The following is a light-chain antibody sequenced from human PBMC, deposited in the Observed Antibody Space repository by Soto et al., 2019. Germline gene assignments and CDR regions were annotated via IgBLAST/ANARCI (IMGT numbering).Light chain of an antibody. V-gene: IGKV3D-7*01. J-gene: IGKJ4*01. CDR3: QQALT. CDR1: QTVSRYY. Sequence: VLTQSPATLSLSPGGRATLSCRASQTVSRYYLSWYQKRPGQPPRRLIYGASTRATGVPDRFSGSGSGADFTLTISSLQPEDFAVYYCQQALTFGGGTTVE. CDR2: GAS.